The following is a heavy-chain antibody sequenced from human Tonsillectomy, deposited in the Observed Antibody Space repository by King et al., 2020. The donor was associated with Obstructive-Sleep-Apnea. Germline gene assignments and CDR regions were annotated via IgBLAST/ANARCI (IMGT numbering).Heavy chain of an antibody. CDR2: TSYDGSKK. V-gene: IGHV3-30*18. J-gene: IGHJ4*02. D-gene: IGHD4-17*01. CDR1: GFSFSSYG. CDR3: AKDLSYGDLPSYFDY. Sequence: VQLVESGGGVVQPGRSLRLSCAASGFSFSSYGMHWVRQAPGKGLEWVAGTSYDGSKKYYPYSVKGRFTISRDNSKNTVYLQMNSLRAEDTAVYYCAKDLSYGDLPSYFDYWGQGTLITVSS.